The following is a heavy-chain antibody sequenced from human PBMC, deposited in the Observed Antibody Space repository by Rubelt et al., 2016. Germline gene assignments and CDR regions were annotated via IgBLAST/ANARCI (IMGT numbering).Heavy chain of an antibody. CDR2: IIPIVGTA. J-gene: IGHJ4*02. CDR1: GGTFSNYG. V-gene: IGHV1-69*06. CDR3: ATDSYYDSSGYDY. D-gene: IGHD3-22*01. Sequence: QVQLVQSGAGVKKPGSSMKVSCKASGGTFSNYGINWVRQAPGQGLEWMGRIIPIVGTANYAQRFQGRVTITADKSTSTAYMELTSLRSEDTAVYYCATDSYYDSSGYDYWGQGTLVTVSS.